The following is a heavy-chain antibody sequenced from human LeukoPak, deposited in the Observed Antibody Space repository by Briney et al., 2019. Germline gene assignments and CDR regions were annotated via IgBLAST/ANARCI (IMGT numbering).Heavy chain of an antibody. CDR2: IYSGGST. V-gene: IGHV3-66*01. J-gene: IGHJ4*02. CDR3: ARDFPAYDSSGYYFDY. Sequence: PGGSLRLSCAASGFTVSSNYMSWVRQAPGKGLEWVSVIYSGGSTYYADSVKGRFTISRDNSKITLYLQMNSLRAEDTAVYYCARDFPAYDSSGYYFDYWGQGTLVTVSS. CDR1: GFTVSSNY. D-gene: IGHD3-22*01.